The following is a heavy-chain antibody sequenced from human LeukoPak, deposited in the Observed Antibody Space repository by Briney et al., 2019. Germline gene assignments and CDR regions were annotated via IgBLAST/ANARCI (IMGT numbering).Heavy chain of an antibody. Sequence: PGGSLRLSCAASGFTFSSYGMHWVRQAPGKGLEWVAFIRYDGSNKYYADSVKGRFTISRDNSKNTLYLQMNSLRAEDTAVYYCAKLRRSPGYYYYMDVWGKGTTVTVSS. CDR2: IRYDGSNK. J-gene: IGHJ6*03. CDR1: GFTFSSYG. V-gene: IGHV3-30*02. D-gene: IGHD3-16*01. CDR3: AKLRRSPGYYYYMDV.